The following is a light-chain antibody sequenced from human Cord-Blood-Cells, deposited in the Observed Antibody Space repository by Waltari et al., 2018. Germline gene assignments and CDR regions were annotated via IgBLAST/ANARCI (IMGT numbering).Light chain of an antibody. CDR3: YSAADNNRV. V-gene: IGLV3-27*01. J-gene: IGLJ3*02. CDR2: KDS. Sequence: SYELTQPSSVSVSPGQTAWITCSGDVLAKKYARWFQQKPGQAPVLVIYKDSERPSGIPERFSGSSSGTTVTLTISGAQVEDEADYYCYSAADNNRVFGGGTKLTVL. CDR1: VLAKKY.